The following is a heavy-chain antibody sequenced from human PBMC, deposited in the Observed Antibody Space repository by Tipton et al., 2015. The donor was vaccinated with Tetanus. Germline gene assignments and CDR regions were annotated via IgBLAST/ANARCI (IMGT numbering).Heavy chain of an antibody. D-gene: IGHD1-26*01. CDR3: TTSGIVGSGYRVGY. CDR2: IKNTADGGTT. CDR1: GLFFKNAW. V-gene: IGHV3-15*07. J-gene: IGHJ4*02. Sequence: SLRLSCATSGLFFKNAWMNWVRQAPGKGLEWVGRIKNTADGGTTDYSARVKDRFSISRDDSKDTLFLQMNSLKTEDTAVYYCTTSGIVGSGYRVGYWGRGTLVVVSS.